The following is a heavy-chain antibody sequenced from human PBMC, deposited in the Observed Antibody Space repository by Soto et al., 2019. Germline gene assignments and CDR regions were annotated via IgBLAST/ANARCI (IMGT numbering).Heavy chain of an antibody. CDR1: GGPISSGGYY. CDR2: IYYSGST. Sequence: SETLSLTCTVFGGPISSGGYYPGWVRQHPGKGLEWIGYIYYSGSTYYNPSLKSRVTISVDTSKNQFSLKLSSVTAADTAVYYCAREGPISCGGDCYPHALDIWGQGTMVTVSS. V-gene: IGHV4-31*03. CDR3: AREGPISCGGDCYPHALDI. J-gene: IGHJ3*02. D-gene: IGHD2-21*02.